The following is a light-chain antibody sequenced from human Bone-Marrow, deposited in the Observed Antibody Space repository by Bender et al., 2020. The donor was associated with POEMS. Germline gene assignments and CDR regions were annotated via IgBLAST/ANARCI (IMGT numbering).Light chain of an antibody. CDR3: AAWEDSLNGWV. CDR1: SSNIGTNP. Sequence: QSVLTQPPSASGTPGQRVTISCSGSSSNIGTNPVNWYQQLPGTAPKLLIYINNQRLSGVPDRFSGSKSGTSASLAISCLQSEDEADYYCAAWEDSLNGWVFGGGTKLTVL. V-gene: IGLV1-44*01. J-gene: IGLJ3*02. CDR2: INN.